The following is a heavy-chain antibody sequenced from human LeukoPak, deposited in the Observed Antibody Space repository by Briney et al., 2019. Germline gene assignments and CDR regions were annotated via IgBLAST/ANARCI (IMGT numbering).Heavy chain of an antibody. Sequence: ASVTVSCTVSGYTLTELSMHWVRQAPGKGLEWMGGFDPEDGETIYAQKSQGRVTMTEDTSTDTAYMELRSLRYEDTAVYYCATEDRSFRGYDSSGYYSYFDYWGQGTLVTVSS. D-gene: IGHD3-22*01. J-gene: IGHJ4*02. CDR2: FDPEDGET. V-gene: IGHV1-24*01. CDR1: GYTLTELS. CDR3: ATEDRSFRGYDSSGYYSYFDY.